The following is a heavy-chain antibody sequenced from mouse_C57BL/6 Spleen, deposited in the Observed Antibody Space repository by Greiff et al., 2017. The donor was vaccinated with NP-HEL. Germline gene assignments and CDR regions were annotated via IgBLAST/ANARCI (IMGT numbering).Heavy chain of an antibody. V-gene: IGHV1-55*01. CDR2: IYPGSGST. CDR3: ARGGGLGFYAMDY. Sequence: QVQLQQPGAELVKPGASVTMSCKASGYTFTSYWITWVKQRPGQGLEWIGDIYPGSGSTNYNEKFKSKATLTVDTSSSTAYMQLSSLTSEDSAVYYCARGGGLGFYAMDYWGQGTSVTVSS. D-gene: IGHD4-1*01. CDR1: GYTFTSYW. J-gene: IGHJ4*01.